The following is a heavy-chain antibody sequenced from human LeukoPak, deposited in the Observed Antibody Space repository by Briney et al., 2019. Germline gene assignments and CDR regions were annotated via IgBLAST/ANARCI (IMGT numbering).Heavy chain of an antibody. J-gene: IGHJ4*02. V-gene: IGHV1-69*01. CDR2: IIPIFGTA. D-gene: IGHD1-26*01. CDR3: ARRNRWELLLLDY. CDR1: GGTFSSYA. Sequence: GSSVKVSCKASGGTFSSYAISWERQAPGQGLEWMGGIIPIFGTANYAQKFQGRVTITADESTSTAYMELSSLRSEDTAVYYCARRNRWELLLLDYWGQGTLVTVSS.